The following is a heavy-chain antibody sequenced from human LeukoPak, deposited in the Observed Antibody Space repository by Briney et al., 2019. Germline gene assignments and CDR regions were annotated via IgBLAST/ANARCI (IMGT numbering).Heavy chain of an antibody. Sequence: TGGSLRLSCAASGFSFSNYGMHWVRQAPARGQEWVVVIWSNGITRYYADSVRGRFTFSRDNSKNTLSLQMNMLRAETTPVYYCVKAGGPFDGFDVWGQGTMVTVSS. CDR1: GFSFSNYG. CDR2: IWSNGITR. J-gene: IGHJ3*01. V-gene: IGHV3-33*06. CDR3: VKAGGPFDGFDV.